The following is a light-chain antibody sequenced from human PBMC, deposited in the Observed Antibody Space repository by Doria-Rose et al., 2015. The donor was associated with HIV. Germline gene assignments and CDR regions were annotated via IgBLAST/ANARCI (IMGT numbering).Light chain of an antibody. J-gene: IGKJ1*01. CDR2: DGS. V-gene: IGKV3-20*01. Sequence: IVLTQSPGTLSLSLGERATLSCRASQSFSSTYLAWYQQKPGQAPSLLIYDGSTRATGIPDRFSCSGSGTDFTLTINRLEPEDFALYYCHQYGTSWTFGQGTKVGI. CDR1: QSFSSTY. CDR3: HQYGTSWT.